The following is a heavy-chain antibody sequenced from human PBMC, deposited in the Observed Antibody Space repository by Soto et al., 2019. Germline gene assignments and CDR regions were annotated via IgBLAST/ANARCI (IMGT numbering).Heavy chain of an antibody. Sequence: QLVESGGGLVQPGGSLRLSCAASGFTFSNYWMTWVRQAPGKGLEWVANIKRDGSGGSYLDSVRGRFTVSRDNARNSLYLPMHSLRAEDPALYYCARDVSPVSSGWYFAAFDVGGQGTMVSVSS. J-gene: IGHJ3*01. D-gene: IGHD6-13*01. CDR2: IKRDGSGG. V-gene: IGHV3-7*01. CDR3: ARDVSPVSSGWYFAAFDV. CDR1: GFTFSNYW.